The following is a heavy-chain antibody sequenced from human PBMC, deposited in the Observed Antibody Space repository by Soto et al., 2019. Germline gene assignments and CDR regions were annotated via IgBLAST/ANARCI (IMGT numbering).Heavy chain of an antibody. V-gene: IGHV1-58*01. CDR3: AADGLVTPRFSIWYFEL. Sequence: QMQLVQSGPEVKKPGTSVKVSCKASGFTLSNSAVQWVRQARGQRLEWIGWIVVGSGNRNYAQKCHERVPITGDMSTSTAYLELSSLRSEDTAVYYCAADGLVTPRFSIWYFELWGRGTLVTVSS. CDR1: GFTLSNSA. J-gene: IGHJ2*01. CDR2: IVVGSGNR. D-gene: IGHD4-4*01.